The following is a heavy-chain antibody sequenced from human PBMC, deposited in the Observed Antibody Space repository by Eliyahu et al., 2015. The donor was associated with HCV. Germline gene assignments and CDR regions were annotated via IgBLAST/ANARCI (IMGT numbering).Heavy chain of an antibody. CDR3: AKDRRSSIAGYGAFDI. V-gene: IGHV3-23*01. D-gene: IGHD6-6*01. Sequence: FSSYAMSWVRQAPGKGLEWVSAISGSGGSTYYADSVKGRFTISRDNSKNTLYLQMDSLRAEDTAVYYCAKDRRSSIAGYGAFDIWGQGTMVTVSS. CDR2: ISGSGGST. CDR1: FSSYA. J-gene: IGHJ3*02.